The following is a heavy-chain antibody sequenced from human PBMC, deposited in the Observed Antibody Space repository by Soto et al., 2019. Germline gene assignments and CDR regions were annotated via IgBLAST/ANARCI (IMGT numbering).Heavy chain of an antibody. CDR1: GYSFTSYW. V-gene: IGHV5-10-1*01. Sequence: PGESLKISCKGSGYSFTSYWISWVRQMPGKGLEWMGRIDPSDSYTNYSPSLQGHVTISADKSISTAYLQWSSLKASDTAMYYCARHERGYSGYDFRSPLLEYGMDVWGQGTTVTVSS. CDR2: IDPSDSYT. CDR3: ARHERGYSGYDFRSPLLEYGMDV. J-gene: IGHJ6*02. D-gene: IGHD5-12*01.